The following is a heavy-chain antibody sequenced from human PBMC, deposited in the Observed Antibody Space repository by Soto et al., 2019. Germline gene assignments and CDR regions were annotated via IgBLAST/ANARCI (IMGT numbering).Heavy chain of an antibody. J-gene: IGHJ4*02. CDR3: ARSQRGYSYGPFDF. Sequence: SETLSLTCTISGGSISSGDYYWNWIRQPPGKGLEWIGYIYSSGSPYYNPSLKTRVTISADTSKNQFSLKLTSVTAADTAVYFCARSQRGYSYGPFDFWGQGTLVTVSS. CDR1: GGSISSGDYY. V-gene: IGHV4-30-4*01. CDR2: IYSSGSP. D-gene: IGHD5-12*01.